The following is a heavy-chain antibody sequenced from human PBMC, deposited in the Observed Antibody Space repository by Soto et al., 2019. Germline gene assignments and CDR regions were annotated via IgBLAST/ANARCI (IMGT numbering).Heavy chain of an antibody. D-gene: IGHD6-25*01. V-gene: IGHV3-23*01. J-gene: IGHJ6*02. CDR3: AKGGAYYYGMDV. CDR1: GFTFSNYA. CDR2: VSGPGGTT. Sequence: GGSLRLSXAVSGFTFSNYAMSWVRQAPGKGLEWVSGVSGPGGTTYYASSVKGRFTISRDNSKNMLYLQMRSLRAEDTAVYYCAKGGAYYYGMDVWGRGTTVTVSS.